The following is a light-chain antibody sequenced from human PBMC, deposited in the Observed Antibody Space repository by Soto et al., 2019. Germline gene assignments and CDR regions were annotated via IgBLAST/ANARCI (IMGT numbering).Light chain of an antibody. CDR1: HSISSW. J-gene: IGKJ1*01. Sequence: IQLTQSPSSLSASVGDRVTITCRASHSISSWLAWYQQKPGKAPKLMIYKASSLESGVASRFSGSGSGTEFTVTISSLQPDDFATYYCQQYNSYSRTFCQGTKVDIK. V-gene: IGKV1-5*03. CDR2: KAS. CDR3: QQYNSYSRT.